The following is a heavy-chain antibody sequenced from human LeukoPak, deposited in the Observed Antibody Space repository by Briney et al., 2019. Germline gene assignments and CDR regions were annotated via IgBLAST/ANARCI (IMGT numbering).Heavy chain of an antibody. V-gene: IGHV1-2*02. Sequence: GSSVKVSCKASGYTFTGYYMHWVRQAPGQRLEWMGWINPNSGGTNYAQKFQGRVTMTRDTSISTAYMELSRLRSDDTAVYYCARELVRQDGDFWSGYYYYYYGMDVWGQGTTVTVSS. CDR3: ARELVRQDGDFWSGYYYYYYGMDV. J-gene: IGHJ6*02. CDR1: GYTFTGYY. D-gene: IGHD3-3*01. CDR2: INPNSGGT.